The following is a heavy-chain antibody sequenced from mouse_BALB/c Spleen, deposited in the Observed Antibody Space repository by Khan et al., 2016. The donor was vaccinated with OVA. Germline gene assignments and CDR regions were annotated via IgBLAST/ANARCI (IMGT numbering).Heavy chain of an antibody. CDR1: GYPITSEFA. Sequence: EVELVESGPGLVKPSQSLSLTCTVTGYPITSEFAWNWIRQFPGNKLEWMGYISYSGNTRYNPSLKSLVSITRDTSRNQFFLELKSVTTEDTATYYCARKDYYDYDPFPYWGQGTLVTVSA. CDR2: ISYSGNT. CDR3: ARKDYYDYDPFPY. J-gene: IGHJ3*01. V-gene: IGHV3-2*02. D-gene: IGHD2-4*01.